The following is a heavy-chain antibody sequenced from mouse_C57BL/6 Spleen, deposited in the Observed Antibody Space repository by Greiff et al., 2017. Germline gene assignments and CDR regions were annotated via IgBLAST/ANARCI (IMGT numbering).Heavy chain of an antibody. Sequence: QVQLQQPGAELVKPGASVKLSCKASGYTFTSYWMQWVKQRPGQGLEWIGEIDPSDSYTNYNQKFKGKATLTVDTSSSTASMQLSSLTSEDSAVYYCARRYCGSSIYWYFDVWGTGTTVTVSS. D-gene: IGHD1-1*01. CDR2: IDPSDSYT. J-gene: IGHJ1*03. CDR3: ARRYCGSSIYWYFDV. V-gene: IGHV1-50*01. CDR1: GYTFTSYW.